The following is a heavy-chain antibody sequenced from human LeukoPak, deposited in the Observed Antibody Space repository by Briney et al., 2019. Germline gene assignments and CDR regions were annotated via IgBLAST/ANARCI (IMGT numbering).Heavy chain of an antibody. CDR3: ARAYSFQYYMDV. CDR2: INPSGGST. J-gene: IGHJ6*03. CDR1: GYTFTSYY. V-gene: IGHV1-46*01. D-gene: IGHD6-13*01. Sequence: GASVKVSCTASGYTFTSYYMYWVRQAPGQGLEWMGIINPSGGSTSYAQKFQGRVTMTRDMSTSTVYMELSSLRSEDTAVYYCARAYSFQYYMDVWGKGTTVTVSS.